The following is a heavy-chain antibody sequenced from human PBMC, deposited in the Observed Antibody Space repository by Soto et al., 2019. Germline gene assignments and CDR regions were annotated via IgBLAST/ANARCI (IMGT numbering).Heavy chain of an antibody. CDR2: IVPIYRTA. D-gene: IGHD6-13*01. CDR3: VRDSGAKLSSS. CDR1: GGTFSSYR. V-gene: IGHV1-69*13. J-gene: IGHJ4*02. Sequence: SVKVSCKASGGTFSSYRINWLRQAPGQGLEWVGGIVPIYRTADYAQKFQGRVTITADESARTSYMELRSLKSQDTAVYYCVRDSGAKLSSSWGQGTLVTVSS.